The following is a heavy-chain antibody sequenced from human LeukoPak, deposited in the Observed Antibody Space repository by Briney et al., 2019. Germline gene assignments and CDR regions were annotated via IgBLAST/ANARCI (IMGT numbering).Heavy chain of an antibody. J-gene: IGHJ4*02. V-gene: IGHV4-34*01. Sequence: SETLSLTCAVYGGSFSGYYWSWIRQPPGKGLEWIGEINHSGSTNYNPSLKSRDTISVDTSKNQFSLKLSSVTAADTAVYYCARGVRDGYNLHYFDYWGQGTLVTVSS. CDR3: ARGVRDGYNLHYFDY. CDR1: GGSFSGYY. D-gene: IGHD5-24*01. CDR2: INHSGST.